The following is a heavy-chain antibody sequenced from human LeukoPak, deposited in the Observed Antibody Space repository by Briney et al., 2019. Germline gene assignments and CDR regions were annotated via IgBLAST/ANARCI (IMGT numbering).Heavy chain of an antibody. D-gene: IGHD6-25*01. J-gene: IGHJ6*02. V-gene: IGHV3-30*03. CDR2: ISYDGGNK. CDR3: AIGSPYYYYGMDV. Sequence: GRSLRLSCAASGFTFSSYGMHWVRQAPGKGLEWVAVISYDGGNKYYADSVKGRFTISRDNSKNTLYLQMNSLRAEDTAVYYCAIGSPYYYYGMDVWGQGTTVTVSS. CDR1: GFTFSSYG.